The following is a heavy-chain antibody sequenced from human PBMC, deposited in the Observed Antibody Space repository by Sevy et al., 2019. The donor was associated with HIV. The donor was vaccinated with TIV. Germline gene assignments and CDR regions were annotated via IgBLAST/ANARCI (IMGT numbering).Heavy chain of an antibody. Sequence: SETLSLTCAVYGGSFSGYYWSWIRQPPGKGLEWIGEINHSGSSNYNPSLKSRVTISVDTSKNQFSLKLSSVTAADTAVYYCARGRPLNWGMGPPFDYWGQGTLVTVSS. D-gene: IGHD7-27*01. CDR2: INHSGSS. CDR3: ARGRPLNWGMGPPFDY. CDR1: GGSFSGYY. J-gene: IGHJ4*02. V-gene: IGHV4-34*01.